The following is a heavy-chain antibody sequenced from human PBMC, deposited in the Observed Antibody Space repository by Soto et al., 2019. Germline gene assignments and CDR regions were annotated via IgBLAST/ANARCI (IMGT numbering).Heavy chain of an antibody. V-gene: IGHV3-11*01. CDR1: GFTFSDYY. CDR3: ARSMRWSYYYYSTGEAGDVFDT. D-gene: IGHD3-22*01. Sequence: GGSLRLSCAASGFTFSDYYMSWIRQATGKGLEWVSYISSSGSTIYYADSVKGRFTISRDNAKNSLYLQMNSLRAEDTAVYYCARSMRWSYYYYSTGEAGDVFDTWGQGTMVTVSS. J-gene: IGHJ3*02. CDR2: ISSSGSTI.